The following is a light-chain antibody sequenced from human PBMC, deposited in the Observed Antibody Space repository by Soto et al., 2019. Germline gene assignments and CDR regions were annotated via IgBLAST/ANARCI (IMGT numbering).Light chain of an antibody. CDR3: AAWDDRLNSYV. V-gene: IGLV1-44*01. Sequence: QSVLTQPPSASGTPGQRITISCSGSNSNIESNTVNWYQQLPGTAPKVLIYGNNQRPSGVPDRFSGSKSGTSGSLAISGLQSEDEADYYCAAWDDRLNSYVFGTGTKLTVL. CDR1: NSNIESNT. J-gene: IGLJ1*01. CDR2: GNN.